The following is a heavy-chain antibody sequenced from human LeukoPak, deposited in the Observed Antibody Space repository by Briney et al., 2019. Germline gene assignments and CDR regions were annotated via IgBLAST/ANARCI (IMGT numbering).Heavy chain of an antibody. D-gene: IGHD5-24*01. V-gene: IGHV3-15*01. CDR1: GLTFSNGW. Sequence: KPGGSLRLSCTTSGLTFSNGWMSWVRQAPGKGLEWVGRIKSKIDGETTDYAAPVKGRFTISRDDSKNTLYLQMNSLKTEDTAVYYCTIGDGWLPNWGQGTLVTVSS. J-gene: IGHJ4*02. CDR2: IKSKIDGETT. CDR3: TIGDGWLPN.